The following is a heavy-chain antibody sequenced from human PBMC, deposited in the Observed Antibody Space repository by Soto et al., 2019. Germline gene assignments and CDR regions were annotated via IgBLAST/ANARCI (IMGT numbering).Heavy chain of an antibody. V-gene: IGHV4-39*02. CDR3: AREGALKPFSS. J-gene: IGHJ5*02. CDR2: IYYRGDT. CDR1: GGSISTSNYY. Sequence: SETLSLTCTVSGGSISTSNYYWAWVRQAPGKRLEWIANIYYRGDTYYHPSLRSRLTVSVDTSKNQFSLKLSSLTAADTAIYYCAREGALKPFSSWGQGALVTVSS.